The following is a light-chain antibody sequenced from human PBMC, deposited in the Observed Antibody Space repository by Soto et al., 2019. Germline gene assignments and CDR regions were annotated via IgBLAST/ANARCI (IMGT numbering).Light chain of an antibody. Sequence: DIQMTQSPSTLSASVGDRVTITCRASQSISSWLAWYQQKPGKAPKLLIYKASSLESGVPSRFSGSGSGTEFTLTISSLQPDDXAXXXXXQYNSYSRTFGQGTKVEIK. CDR2: KAS. J-gene: IGKJ1*01. CDR1: QSISSW. CDR3: XQYNSYSRT. V-gene: IGKV1-5*03.